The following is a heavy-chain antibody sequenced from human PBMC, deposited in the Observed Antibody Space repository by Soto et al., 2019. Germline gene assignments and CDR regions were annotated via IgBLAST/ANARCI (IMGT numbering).Heavy chain of an antibody. CDR3: ARAPTAILFDP. J-gene: IGHJ5*02. D-gene: IGHD4-17*01. V-gene: IGHV4-59*08. CDR1: GGSISSYY. CDR2: IYYSGST. Sequence: QVQLQESGPGLVKPSETLSLPCTVSGGSISSYYWSWIRQPPGKGLEWIGYIYYSGSTNYNPSLKSRVTISVDTSKNQFSLKLSSVTAADTAVYYCARAPTAILFDPWGPGTPVTVSS.